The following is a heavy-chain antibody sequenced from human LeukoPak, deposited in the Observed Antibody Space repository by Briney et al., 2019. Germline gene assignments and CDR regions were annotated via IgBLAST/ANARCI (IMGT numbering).Heavy chain of an antibody. Sequence: PGGSLRLSCAASGFTFSGYAMSWVRQAPGKGLEWVSAISGSGGSTYYADSVKGRFTISRDNSKNTLYLQMNSLRAEDTAVYYCANPGIAAAGTIWFDPWGQGTLVTVSS. D-gene: IGHD6-13*01. CDR3: ANPGIAAAGTIWFDP. V-gene: IGHV3-23*01. J-gene: IGHJ5*02. CDR2: ISGSGGST. CDR1: GFTFSGYA.